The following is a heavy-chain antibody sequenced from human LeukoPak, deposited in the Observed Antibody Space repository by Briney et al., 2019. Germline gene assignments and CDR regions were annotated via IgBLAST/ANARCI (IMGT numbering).Heavy chain of an antibody. J-gene: IGHJ4*02. CDR1: GFTFSSYG. CDR3: AKAATKGYCSSTSCYLFFDY. V-gene: IGHV3-23*01. Sequence: GGTLRLSCAASGFTFSSYGMSWVRQAPGKGLEWVSAISGSGGSTYYADSVKGRFTISRDNSKNTLYLQMNSLRAEDTAVYYCAKAATKGYCSSTSCYLFFDYWGQGTLVTVSS. CDR2: ISGSGGST. D-gene: IGHD2-2*01.